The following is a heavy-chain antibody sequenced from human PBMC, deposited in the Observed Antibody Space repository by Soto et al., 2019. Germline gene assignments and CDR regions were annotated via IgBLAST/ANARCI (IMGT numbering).Heavy chain of an antibody. CDR1: GFTFSSYA. V-gene: IGHV3-23*01. CDR2: ISGSGGNT. CDR3: AKGGDDCSGGTCYYYYYGMDV. D-gene: IGHD2-15*01. J-gene: IGHJ6*02. Sequence: EVQLLESGGGLVQPGGSLRLSCAASGFTFSSYAMSWVRQAPGKGLEWVSAISGSGGNTYYADSVKGRFTISIDNSKNTLSLQMNSLRAEDTAVYYCAKGGDDCSGGTCYYYYYGMDVWGQGTTVTVSS.